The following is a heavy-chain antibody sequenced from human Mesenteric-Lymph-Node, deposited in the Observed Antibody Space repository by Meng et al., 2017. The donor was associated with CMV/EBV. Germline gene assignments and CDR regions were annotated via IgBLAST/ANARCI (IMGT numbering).Heavy chain of an antibody. CDR2: INSDGSST. D-gene: IGHD6-13*01. Sequence: LSLTCAASGFTFSSYWMHWVRQAPGKGLVWVSRINSDGSSTTYADSVKGRFTISRDNAKNTLYLQMSSLRAEDTAVYYCARRGRIAAAGTGYYFDYWGQGVVVTVSS. CDR1: GFTFSSYW. CDR3: ARRGRIAAAGTGYYFDY. V-gene: IGHV3-74*01. J-gene: IGHJ4*02.